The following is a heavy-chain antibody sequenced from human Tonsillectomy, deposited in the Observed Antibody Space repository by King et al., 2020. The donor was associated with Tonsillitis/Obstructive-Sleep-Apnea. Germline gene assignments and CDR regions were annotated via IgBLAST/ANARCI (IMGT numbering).Heavy chain of an antibody. CDR2: IYYSGST. CDR1: GGSISSGGYY. D-gene: IGHD2-15*01. J-gene: IGHJ4*02. CDR3: ARDRCSGGSCYPDY. V-gene: IGHV4-31*03. Sequence: QLQESGPGLVKPSQTLSLTCTVSGGSISSGGYYWSWIRQHPGKGLEWIGYIYYSGSTYYNPSLRSRVTISVDTSKNQFSLKLSSFTAADTAVYYCARDRCSGGSCYPDYWGQGTLVTVSS.